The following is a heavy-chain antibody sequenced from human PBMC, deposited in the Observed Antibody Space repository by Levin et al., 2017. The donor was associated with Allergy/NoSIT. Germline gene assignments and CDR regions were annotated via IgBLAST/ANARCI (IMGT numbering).Heavy chain of an antibody. Sequence: GESLKISCAASGFTFSSHGMHWVRQAPGKGLEWVALILYDGSKTYYADSVKGRFTISRDNSKNTLYLQMNSLRPEDTAVYYCARVRSSWDFDYWGQGTPVTVSS. CDR1: GFTFSSHG. CDR3: ARVRSSWDFDY. D-gene: IGHD6-13*01. J-gene: IGHJ4*02. V-gene: IGHV3-30*03. CDR2: ILYDGSKT.